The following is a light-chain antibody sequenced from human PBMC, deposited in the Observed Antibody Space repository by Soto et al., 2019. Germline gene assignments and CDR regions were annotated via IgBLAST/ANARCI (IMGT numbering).Light chain of an antibody. Sequence: EKVMTQSPAALSVSPGERATLSCRASQSVNSNLAWYQQKPGQAPRLLLYGASTRATGVPARFSGSASGTEFTLTISSLQSEDSAVYYCQQYNDWPRTFGVGTKVEIK. V-gene: IGKV3-15*01. J-gene: IGKJ4*02. CDR2: GAS. CDR3: QQYNDWPRT. CDR1: QSVNSN.